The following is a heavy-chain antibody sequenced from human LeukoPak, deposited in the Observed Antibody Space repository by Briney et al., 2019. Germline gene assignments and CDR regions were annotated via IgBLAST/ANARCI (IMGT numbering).Heavy chain of an antibody. CDR1: GGSISSSSYY. J-gene: IGHJ4*02. V-gene: IGHV4-39*01. D-gene: IGHD3-22*01. CDR3: ARLSLYYYDSSGYYFGYYFDY. CDR2: IYYSGST. Sequence: SETLSLTCTVSGGSISSSSYYWGWIRQPPGKGLEWIGSIYYSGSTYYNPSLKSRVTISVDTSKNQFSLKLSSVTAADTAVYCCARLSLYYYDSSGYYFGYYFDYWGQGTLVTVSS.